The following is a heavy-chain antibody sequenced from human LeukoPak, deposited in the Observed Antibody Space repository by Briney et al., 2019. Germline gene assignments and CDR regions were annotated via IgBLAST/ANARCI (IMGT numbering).Heavy chain of an antibody. CDR1: GGSFISEA. D-gene: IGHD2-15*01. V-gene: IGHV1-69*05. J-gene: IGHJ4*02. Sequence: SVKVSCKAFGGSFISEAISWVRQAPGQGLEWMGGIIPIFGTANYAQKFQGTVTITTDESTSTAYMEVSSLRSEDTAVYCCGRKAGDCGGGSCYSIDYWGQGTLVTVSS. CDR2: IIPIFGTA. CDR3: GRKAGDCGGGSCYSIDY.